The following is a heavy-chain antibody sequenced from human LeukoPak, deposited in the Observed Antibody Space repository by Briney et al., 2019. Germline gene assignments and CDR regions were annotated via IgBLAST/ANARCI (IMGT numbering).Heavy chain of an antibody. D-gene: IGHD3-22*01. Sequence: ASVKVSCKASVYTFTNYYMHWVRQAPGQGLEWMGIINPSGGSTSYAQKFQGRVTMTRDTSTSTVYMELSRLRSEDTAVYYCARVVTDNSAEGNYFDYWGQGTLVTVSS. V-gene: IGHV1-46*01. CDR2: INPSGGST. J-gene: IGHJ4*02. CDR3: ARVVTDNSAEGNYFDY. CDR1: VYTFTNYY.